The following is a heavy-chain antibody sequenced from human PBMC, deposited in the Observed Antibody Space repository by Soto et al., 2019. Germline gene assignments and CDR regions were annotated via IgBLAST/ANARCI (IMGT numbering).Heavy chain of an antibody. CDR2: NSAHNGNT. D-gene: IGHD1-1*01. CDR1: GYTFTSYG. J-gene: IGHJ4*02. CDR3: ARGRYGDY. V-gene: IGHV1-18*01. Sequence: QVHLVQSGAEVKKPGASVKVSCKASGYTFTSYGITWVRQAPGQGLEWMGWNSAHNGNTDYAQKPQGRVIVTRDTSTSTAYRELRSVRSDDTAVDYCARGRYGDYWGQGALVTVSS.